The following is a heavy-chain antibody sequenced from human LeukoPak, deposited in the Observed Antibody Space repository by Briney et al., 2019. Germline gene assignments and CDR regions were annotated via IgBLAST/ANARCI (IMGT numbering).Heavy chain of an antibody. Sequence: TGGSLRLSCAASGFTFSSYWMSWVRQAPGKGLEWVANIKQDGSEKYYVDSVKGRFTISRDNAKNSLHLQMNSLRAEDTAVYYCAREVRFLEWLMDVWGKGTTVTVSS. CDR3: AREVRFLEWLMDV. D-gene: IGHD3-3*01. V-gene: IGHV3-7*01. J-gene: IGHJ6*04. CDR2: IKQDGSEK. CDR1: GFTFSSYW.